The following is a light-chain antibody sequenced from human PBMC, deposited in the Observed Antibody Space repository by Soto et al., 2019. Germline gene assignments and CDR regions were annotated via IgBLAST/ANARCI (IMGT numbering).Light chain of an antibody. J-gene: IGKJ1*01. V-gene: IGKV3-15*01. Sequence: EIVMTQAPATLSVSPGERATLSCMASQSVSSNLAWYQQKPGQAPRRLIYGASTRATGIPSRFSGSGSGTEFTLTISSLPSDDVAVHYCQQYNNWPPLTFGQGTKVEIK. CDR2: GAS. CDR3: QQYNNWPPLT. CDR1: QSVSSN.